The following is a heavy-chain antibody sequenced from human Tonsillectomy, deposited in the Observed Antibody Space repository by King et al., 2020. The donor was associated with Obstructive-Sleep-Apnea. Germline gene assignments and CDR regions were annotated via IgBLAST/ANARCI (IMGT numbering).Heavy chain of an antibody. CDR2: IWYDGSNK. CDR3: VKELELRGGGDY. J-gene: IGHJ4*02. D-gene: IGHD1-7*01. Sequence: VQLVESGGGVVQPGRSLRISCAASGFTFSNYGMHWVRQAPGKGLEWVVFIWYDGSNKFYGDSVKGRFTISRDNSKNTLYLQMSSLRAEDTAVYYCVKELELRGGGDYWGQGTLVTVSS. V-gene: IGHV3-33*06. CDR1: GFTFSNYG.